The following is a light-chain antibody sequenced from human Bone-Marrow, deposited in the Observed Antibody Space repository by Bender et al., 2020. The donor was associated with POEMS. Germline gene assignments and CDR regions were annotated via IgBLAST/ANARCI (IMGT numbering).Light chain of an antibody. Sequence: QSALTQPASVSGSPGQSITISCTGTNTDFGTYYDDVSWYQQLPGKAPQLMIYDVNKRPSGVPDRFSGSKSGNTASLTISGLQAEDEATYYCCSYGVRYNLLFGDGTKLTVL. CDR1: NTDFGTYYDD. V-gene: IGLV2-11*01. J-gene: IGLJ2*01. CDR2: DVN. CDR3: CSYGVRYNLL.